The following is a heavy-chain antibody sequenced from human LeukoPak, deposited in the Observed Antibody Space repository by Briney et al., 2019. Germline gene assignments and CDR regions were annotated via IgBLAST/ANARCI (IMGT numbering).Heavy chain of an antibody. CDR1: VDTPTVLA. Sequence: AASVRVPRKVSVDTPTVLAVHGGTDPPGKGLEWMGGFDPEDVETIYGQKFQGRVTMTEDTYTDTAYMELSSLRSEDTAVYYCATYSGYAAYWGQGTLVSVSS. V-gene: IGHV1-24*01. CDR3: ATYSGYAAY. J-gene: IGHJ4*02. D-gene: IGHD5-12*01. CDR2: FDPEDVET.